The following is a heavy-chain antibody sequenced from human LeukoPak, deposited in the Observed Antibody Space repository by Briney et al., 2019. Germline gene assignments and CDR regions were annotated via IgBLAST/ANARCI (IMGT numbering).Heavy chain of an antibody. CDR3: ARDRVVVVPIDYYYGMDV. CDR2: NNGDGSTT. V-gene: IGHV3-74*01. Sequence: GGSLRLSCVASGFSLSGYWMYWVRQAPGKGLMYISRNNGDGSTTNYADVVKGRFTMSRDNVKNTLYLQMNSLRADDTAVYYCARDRVVVVPIDYYYGMDVWGQGTTVTVSS. CDR1: GFSLSGYW. D-gene: IGHD2-15*01. J-gene: IGHJ6*02.